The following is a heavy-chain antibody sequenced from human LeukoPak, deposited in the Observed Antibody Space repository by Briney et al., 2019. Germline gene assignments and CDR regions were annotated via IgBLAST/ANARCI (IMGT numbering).Heavy chain of an antibody. V-gene: IGHV1-24*01. J-gene: IGHJ4*02. D-gene: IGHD3-10*01. CDR1: GYTLTELS. CDR3: ATRGGSGSYFDY. CDR2: FDPEDGET. Sequence: ASVKVSCKVSGYTLTELSMHWVRQAPGKGLEWMGGFDPEDGETIYAQKFQGRVTITEDTSTDTAYMELSSLRSEDTAVYYCATRGGSGSYFDYWGQGTLVTVSS.